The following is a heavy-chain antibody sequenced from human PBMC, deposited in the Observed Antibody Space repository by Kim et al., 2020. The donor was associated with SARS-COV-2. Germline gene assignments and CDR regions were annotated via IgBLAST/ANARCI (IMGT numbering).Heavy chain of an antibody. CDR2: MNPNSGNT. D-gene: IGHD3-22*01. V-gene: IGHV1-8*01. CDR1: GYTFTSYD. CDR3: ARARSGSMIVVVIRYYYYYMDV. J-gene: IGHJ6*03. Sequence: ASVKVSCKASGYTFTSYDINWVRQATGQGLEWMGWMNPNSGNTGYAQKFQGRVTMTRNTSISTAYMELSSLRSEDTAVYYCARARSGSMIVVVIRYYYYYMDVWGKGTGTVSS.